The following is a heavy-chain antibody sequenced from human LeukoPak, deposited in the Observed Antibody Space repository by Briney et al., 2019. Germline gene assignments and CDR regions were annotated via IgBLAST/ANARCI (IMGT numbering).Heavy chain of an antibody. CDR3: ARLPTHSSSWYMLDY. CDR2: IYYSGST. CDR1: GGSISSSSYY. V-gene: IGHV4-39*07. J-gene: IGHJ4*02. Sequence: SETLSLTCTVSGGSISSSSYYWGWIRQPPGKGLEWIGSIYYSGSTYYNPSLKSRVTISVDTSKNQFSLKLSSVTAADTAVYYCARLPTHSSSWYMLDYWGQGTLVTVSS. D-gene: IGHD6-13*01.